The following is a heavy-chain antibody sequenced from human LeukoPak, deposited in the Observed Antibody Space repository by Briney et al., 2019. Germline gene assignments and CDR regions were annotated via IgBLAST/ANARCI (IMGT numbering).Heavy chain of an antibody. V-gene: IGHV4-30-2*01. D-gene: IGHD1-26*01. CDR1: GGSISSGGYC. CDR2: IYHSGST. Sequence: SETLSLTCTVSGGSISSGGYCWSWIRQPPGKGLEWIGYIYHSGSTYYNPSLKSRVTISVDRSKKQFSLKLSSVTAADTAVYYCARGVGHYYYYMDVWGKGTTVTVSS. J-gene: IGHJ6*03. CDR3: ARGVGHYYYYMDV.